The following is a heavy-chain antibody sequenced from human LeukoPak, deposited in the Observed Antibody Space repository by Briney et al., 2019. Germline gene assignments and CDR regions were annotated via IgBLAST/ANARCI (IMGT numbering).Heavy chain of an antibody. Sequence: GSLRLSCAASGFTFSSYSMNWVRQAPGKGLEWVSSISSSSSYIYYADSVKGRFTISRDNAKNSLYLQMNSLRAEDTAVYYCARDLKRRVYYDSSGSDDAFDIWGQGTMVTVSS. CDR3: ARDLKRRVYYDSSGSDDAFDI. CDR1: GFTFSSYS. V-gene: IGHV3-21*01. CDR2: ISSSSSYI. J-gene: IGHJ3*02. D-gene: IGHD3-22*01.